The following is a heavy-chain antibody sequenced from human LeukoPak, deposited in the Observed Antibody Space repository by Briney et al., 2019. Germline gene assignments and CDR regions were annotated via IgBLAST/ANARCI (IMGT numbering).Heavy chain of an antibody. CDR3: ARGDYYGSSGEIDY. CDR2: MNPNSGNK. V-gene: IGHV1-8*01. J-gene: IGHJ4*02. D-gene: IGHD3-22*01. Sequence: ASVKVSCKASGYTFTSYDINWVRQATGQGLEWMGWMNPNSGNKGYAQKLQGRVTMTRNTSISTAYMELSSLRSEDTAVYYCARGDYYGSSGEIDYWGQGTLVTVSS. CDR1: GYTFTSYD.